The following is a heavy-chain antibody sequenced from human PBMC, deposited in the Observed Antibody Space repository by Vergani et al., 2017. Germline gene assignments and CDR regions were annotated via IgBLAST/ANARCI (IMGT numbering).Heavy chain of an antibody. V-gene: IGHV1-69*01. D-gene: IGHD3-16*02. CDR3: ARAHLEVTFGGVIDTYYFDY. CDR1: GGTFSSYA. J-gene: IGHJ4*02. CDR2: IIPIFGTA. Sequence: VQLVESGAEVKKPGSSVKVSCKASGGTFSSYAISWVRQAPGQGLEWMGGIIPIFGTANYAQKFQGRVTITADESTSTAYMELSSLRSEDTAVYYCARAHLEVTFGGVIDTYYFDYWGQGTLVTVSS.